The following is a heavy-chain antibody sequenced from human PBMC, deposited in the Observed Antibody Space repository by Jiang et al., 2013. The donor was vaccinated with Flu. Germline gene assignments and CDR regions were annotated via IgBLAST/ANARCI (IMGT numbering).Heavy chain of an antibody. CDR1: GDSVSSNIAA. Sequence: SQTLSLTCAISGDSVSSNIAAWNWIRQSPSRGLEWLGRTNYGSKWYNDYAVSVKSRITIKPDTSKNQFSLQLNSVTPEDTAVYYCARGRVNYYAMDVWGQGTTVTVSS. V-gene: IGHV6-1*01. CDR2: TNYGSKWYN. CDR3: ARGRVNYYAMDV. J-gene: IGHJ6*02. D-gene: IGHD3-10*01.